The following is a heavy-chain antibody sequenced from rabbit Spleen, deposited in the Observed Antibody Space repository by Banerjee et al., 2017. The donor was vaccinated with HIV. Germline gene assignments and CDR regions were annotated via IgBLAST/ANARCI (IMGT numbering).Heavy chain of an antibody. Sequence: EQLEESGGGLVKPEGSLTLTCKASGVSFSDKDVMCWVRQAPGKGLEWIACINIVTGKAVYASWAKGRFTISKTWTTTVTLQMTSLTGADTATYFCARDLVGVIGWNFYLWGPGTLVTVS. CDR2: INIVTGKA. D-gene: IGHD1-1*01. J-gene: IGHJ4*01. V-gene: IGHV1S45*01. CDR3: ARDLVGVIGWNFYL. CDR1: GVSFSDKDV.